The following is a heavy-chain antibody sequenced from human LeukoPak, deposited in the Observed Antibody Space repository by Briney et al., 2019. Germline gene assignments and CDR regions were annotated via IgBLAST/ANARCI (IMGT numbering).Heavy chain of an antibody. D-gene: IGHD2-2*01. V-gene: IGHV1-2*02. Sequence: VASVKVSCKASGYTFTGYYMHWVRQAPGQGLEWMGWINPNSGGTNCAQKFQGRVTMTRDTSISTAYMELSRLRSDDTAVYYCATRHRASRIDYWGQGTLVTVSS. CDR2: INPNSGGT. CDR3: ATRHRASRIDY. CDR1: GYTFTGYY. J-gene: IGHJ4*02.